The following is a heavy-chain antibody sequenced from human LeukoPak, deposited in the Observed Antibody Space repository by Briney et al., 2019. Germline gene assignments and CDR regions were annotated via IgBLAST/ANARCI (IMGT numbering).Heavy chain of an antibody. Sequence: ASGKVCCKSSGYTFTGYYMHWVRQAPGQGLDWMGWINPNSGGTNYAQKFQGRVTMTRDTSISIAYMELSRLRSDDTAVYYCARDTARITIFGVAKYMDVWGKGTTVTVSS. CDR2: INPNSGGT. D-gene: IGHD3-3*01. J-gene: IGHJ6*03. V-gene: IGHV1-2*02. CDR3: ARDTARITIFGVAKYMDV. CDR1: GYTFTGYY.